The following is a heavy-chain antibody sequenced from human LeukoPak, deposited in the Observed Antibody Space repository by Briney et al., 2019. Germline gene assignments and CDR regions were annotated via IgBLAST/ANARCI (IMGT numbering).Heavy chain of an antibody. CDR3: ARRPTYYGMDV. CDR1: GGSISSNNYY. D-gene: IGHD2-21*01. CDR2: IYSSGST. V-gene: IGHV4-39*01. Sequence: SETLSLTCTVSGGSISSNNYYWGWIRQTPGKGLEWIGSIYSSGSTYYNPSLKSRVTISVDTSKNQFSLKLTSLTAADTAVYYCARRPTYYGMDVWGQGTTVTVSS. J-gene: IGHJ6*02.